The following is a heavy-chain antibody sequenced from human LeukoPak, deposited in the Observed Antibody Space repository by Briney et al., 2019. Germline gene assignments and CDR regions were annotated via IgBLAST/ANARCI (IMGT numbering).Heavy chain of an antibody. CDR1: GGSISSSSYY. V-gene: IGHV4-39*01. CDR2: IYYSGST. CDR3: ARLSQDTAMVKVYFDY. Sequence: SETLSLTCTVSGGSISSSSYYWGWIRQPPGKGLEWIGSIYYSGSTYYNPSLKSRVTISVDTSKNQFSLKLSSVTAADTAVYYCARLSQDTAMVKVYFDYWGQGTLVTVSS. J-gene: IGHJ4*02. D-gene: IGHD5-18*01.